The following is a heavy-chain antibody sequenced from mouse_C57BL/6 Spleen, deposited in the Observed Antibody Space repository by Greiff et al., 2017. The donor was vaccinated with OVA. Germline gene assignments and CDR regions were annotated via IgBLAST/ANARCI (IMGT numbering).Heavy chain of an antibody. D-gene: IGHD2-3*01. CDR1: GYTFTSYW. J-gene: IGHJ3*01. V-gene: IGHV1-69*01. CDR2: IDPSDSYT. CDR3: ARPYDGYPFAY. Sequence: VKLMESGAELVMPGASVKLSCKASGYTFTSYWMHWVKQRPGQGLEWIGEIDPSDSYTNYNQKFKGKSTLTVDKSSSTAYMQLSSLTSEDSAVYYCARPYDGYPFAYWGQGTLVTVSA.